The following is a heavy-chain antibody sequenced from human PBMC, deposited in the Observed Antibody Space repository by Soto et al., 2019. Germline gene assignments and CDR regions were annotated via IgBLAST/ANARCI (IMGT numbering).Heavy chain of an antibody. Sequence: GGSLRLSCAASGFTVSSNYMSWVRQAPGKGLEWVSVIYSGGSTYYADSVKGRFTISRDNSKNTLYLQMNSLRAEDTAMYYCARSRKGYDSSGYFQTAPPPNGMAVWGQGTTVTVSS. CDR3: ARSRKGYDSSGYFQTAPPPNGMAV. D-gene: IGHD3-22*01. CDR2: IYSGGST. V-gene: IGHV3-53*01. CDR1: GFTVSSNY. J-gene: IGHJ6*02.